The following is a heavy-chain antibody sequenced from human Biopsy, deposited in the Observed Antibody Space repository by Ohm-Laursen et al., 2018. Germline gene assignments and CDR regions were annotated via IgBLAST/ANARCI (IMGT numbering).Heavy chain of an antibody. CDR1: GDSISIYY. J-gene: IGHJ4*02. CDR2: FYYSGST. CDR3: ARARIKTSGVLIPETYYFDS. V-gene: IGHV4-59*01. D-gene: IGHD3-3*01. Sequence: TLSLTCNVSGDSISIYYWSWIRQPPGKGLEWIGNFYYSGSTNHNPSLKSRITMSLDRSKSQVSLRMNSVTAADTAVYYCARARIKTSGVLIPETYYFDSWGQGTLVTVSS.